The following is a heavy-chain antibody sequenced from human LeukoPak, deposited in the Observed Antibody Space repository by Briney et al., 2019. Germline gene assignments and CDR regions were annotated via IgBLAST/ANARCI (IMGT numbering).Heavy chain of an antibody. V-gene: IGHV3-21*01. CDR3: SRAPRSDTSACDY. J-gene: IGHJ4*02. Sequence: SVKGRFTISRDNAENSLYLQMNSLRAEDTAVYYCSRAPRSDTSACDYWGQGTLVTVSS. D-gene: IGHD3-22*01.